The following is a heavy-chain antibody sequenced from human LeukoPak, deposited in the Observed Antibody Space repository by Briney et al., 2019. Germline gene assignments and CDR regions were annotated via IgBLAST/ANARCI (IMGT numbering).Heavy chain of an antibody. CDR1: GFTFSSYS. D-gene: IGHD3-22*01. J-gene: IGHJ4*02. V-gene: IGHV3-21*01. CDR2: ISSTSSYI. CDR3: ARELMGLTMIVVVNPIDY. Sequence: GGSLRLSCAASGFTFSSYSMNWVRQAPGKGLEWVSSISSTSSYIYYADSVKGRFTISRDNAKNSLFLQMNSLRAENTAVCYYARELMGLTMIVVVNPIDYWGQGTLVTVSS.